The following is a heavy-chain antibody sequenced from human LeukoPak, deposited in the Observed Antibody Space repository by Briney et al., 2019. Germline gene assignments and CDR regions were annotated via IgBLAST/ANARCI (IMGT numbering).Heavy chain of an antibody. Sequence: PSETLSLTCTVSVAPNNINYWSWVPQPPGKDLEGIGYIFYRGSTIYNPSLTSRVTISIATSRKQFSLKLTSVTAADTAVSYCARGLETITGANFDHWGRGTLVTVSS. J-gene: IGHJ5*02. CDR1: VAPNNINY. CDR3: ARGLETITGANFDH. V-gene: IGHV4-59*13. CDR2: IFYRGST. D-gene: IGHD1-14*01.